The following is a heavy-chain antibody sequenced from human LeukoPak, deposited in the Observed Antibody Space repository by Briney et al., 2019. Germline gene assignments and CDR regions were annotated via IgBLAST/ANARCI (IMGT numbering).Heavy chain of an antibody. CDR2: ISYDGSNK. J-gene: IGHJ4*02. CDR3: ARGLVSGSQRGYFDY. V-gene: IGHV3-30-3*01. D-gene: IGHD1-26*01. Sequence: GGSLSLSCAASGFTFSNYAVHWVRQAPGKGLEWVAVISYDGSNKYYADSVKGRFTISRDNSKNTLCLQMNSLRAEDTAVYYCARGLVSGSQRGYFDYWGQGTLVTVSS. CDR1: GFTFSNYA.